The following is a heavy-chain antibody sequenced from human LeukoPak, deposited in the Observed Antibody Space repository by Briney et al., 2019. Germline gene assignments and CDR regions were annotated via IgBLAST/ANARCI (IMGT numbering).Heavy chain of an antibody. Sequence: PSETLSLTCTVSGGSISGYYWSWIRQPPGKGLEWIGYIHTRGTTNYNPSLQSRVTISIDTSKNQLSLILTSVTAADTAVYYCARHEQGGQLVGFDYWGQRTLVTVSS. V-gene: IGHV4-4*09. CDR3: ARHEQGGQLVGFDY. CDR2: IHTRGTT. J-gene: IGHJ4*02. D-gene: IGHD6-6*01. CDR1: GGSISGYY.